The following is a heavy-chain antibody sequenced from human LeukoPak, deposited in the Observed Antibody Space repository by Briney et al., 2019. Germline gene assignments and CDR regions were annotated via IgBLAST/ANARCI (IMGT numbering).Heavy chain of an antibody. J-gene: IGHJ5*02. V-gene: IGHV3-48*03. CDR3: ASLWELTMA. Sequence: GGSLRLSCAASGFRFSNYEMDWVRQAPGKGLEWVSYISIGGDTIHYADSVKGRFTISRDNAKNSVYLQMNSLRAEDTAVYFCASLWELTMAWGQGTLVTVSS. CDR2: ISIGGDTI. D-gene: IGHD3-16*01. CDR1: GFRFSNYE.